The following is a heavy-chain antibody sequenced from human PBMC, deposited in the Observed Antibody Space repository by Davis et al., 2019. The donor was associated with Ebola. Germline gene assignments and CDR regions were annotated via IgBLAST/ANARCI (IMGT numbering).Heavy chain of an antibody. CDR3: ARDRALYSSSWYDY. CDR1: GYTFTSYA. V-gene: IGHV7-4-1*02. J-gene: IGHJ4*02. D-gene: IGHD6-13*01. CDR2: INTNTGNP. Sequence: ASVNVSCKAPGYTFTSYAMNWLRQAPGQGLEWLGWINTNTGNPTYAQGFTGRFVFSLDTSVSTAYLQISSLKAEDTAVYYCARDRALYSSSWYDYWGQGTLVTVSS.